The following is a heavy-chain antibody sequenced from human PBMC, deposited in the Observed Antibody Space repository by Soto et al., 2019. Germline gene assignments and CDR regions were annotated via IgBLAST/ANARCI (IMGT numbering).Heavy chain of an antibody. D-gene: IGHD6-13*01. CDR1: CGSIISYY. J-gene: IGHJ6*02. CDR2: IYYSGST. V-gene: IGHV4-59*01. Sequence: SETLSLTCTFSCGSIISYYWSWIRQPPGKGLEWIGYIYYSGSTNYNPSLKSRVTISVDTSKNQFSLKLSSVTAADTAVYYCAGQQLANYYYGMDVWGQGTTVTVSS. CDR3: AGQQLANYYYGMDV.